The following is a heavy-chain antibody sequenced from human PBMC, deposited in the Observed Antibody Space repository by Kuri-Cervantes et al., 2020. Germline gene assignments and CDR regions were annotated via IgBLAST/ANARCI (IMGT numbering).Heavy chain of an antibody. V-gene: IGHV1-2*02. D-gene: IGHD3-9*01. J-gene: IGHJ4*02. CDR3: ARGGFDWLLYVDY. CDR2: INPNSGST. Sequence: ASVKVSCKASGYTFTGYYMHWVRQAPGQGLEWMGWINPNSGSTNYAQKFQGRVTMTRDTSISTAYMELSRLRSDDTAVYYCARGGFDWLLYVDYWGQGTLVTVSS. CDR1: GYTFTGYY.